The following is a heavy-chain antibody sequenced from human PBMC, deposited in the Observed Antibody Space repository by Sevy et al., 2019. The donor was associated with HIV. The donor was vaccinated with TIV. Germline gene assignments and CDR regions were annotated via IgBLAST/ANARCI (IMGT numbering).Heavy chain of an antibody. V-gene: IGHV3-23*01. D-gene: IGHD5-12*01. CDR1: GFTFSSYA. J-gene: IGHJ4*02. Sequence: GGSLRLSCVASGFTFSSYAMSWVRQAPGKGLEWVSAISGSGGSTYYADSVKGRFTISRDNSKNTLYLQMNSLRAEDTAVYYCAKPRRDGYKGYGGWGQGTLVTVSS. CDR2: ISGSGGST. CDR3: AKPRRDGYKGYGG.